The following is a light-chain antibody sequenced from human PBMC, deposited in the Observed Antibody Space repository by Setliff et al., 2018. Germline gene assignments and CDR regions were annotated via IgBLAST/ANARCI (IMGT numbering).Light chain of an antibody. V-gene: IGLV2-8*01. CDR2: EVT. CDR3: SSYTGSNNLRV. Sequence: QSALTQPPSASGSPGQSVTISCTGTSSDVGAYNFVSWYQQFPGKAPKRIIYEVTKRPSGVPDRVSGSKSGNTASLTVSGLQAEDEADYYCSSYTGSNNLRVFGGGTKVTVL. J-gene: IGLJ3*02. CDR1: SSDVGAYNF.